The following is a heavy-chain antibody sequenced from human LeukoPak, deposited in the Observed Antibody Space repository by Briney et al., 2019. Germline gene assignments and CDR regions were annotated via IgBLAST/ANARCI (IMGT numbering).Heavy chain of an antibody. CDR1: GFTFSSYW. Sequence: PGGSLRLSCAASGFTFSSYWMHWVREAPGKGLVWVSGINSDGSITMYADSVKGRFTISRDNAKNTLYLQMNSLRAEDTAVYYCARAISGRYFDYWGQGTLVTVSS. CDR3: ARAISGRYFDY. D-gene: IGHD2-15*01. CDR2: INSDGSIT. V-gene: IGHV3-74*03. J-gene: IGHJ4*02.